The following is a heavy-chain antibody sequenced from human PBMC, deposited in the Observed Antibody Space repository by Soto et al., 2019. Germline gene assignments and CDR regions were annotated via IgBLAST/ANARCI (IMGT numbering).Heavy chain of an antibody. D-gene: IGHD3-22*01. V-gene: IGHV1-18*01. J-gene: IGHJ4*02. Sequence: VSVKVSCKGSGYTLTGDGIAWVRQAPGQGLEWMGWISAYNGNTNYAQKLQGRVTMTTDTSTSTAYMELRSLRSDDTAVYYCARESWYYYDSSGYQFDYWGQGTLVTVSS. CDR3: ARESWYYYDSSGYQFDY. CDR2: ISAYNGNT. CDR1: GYTLTGDG.